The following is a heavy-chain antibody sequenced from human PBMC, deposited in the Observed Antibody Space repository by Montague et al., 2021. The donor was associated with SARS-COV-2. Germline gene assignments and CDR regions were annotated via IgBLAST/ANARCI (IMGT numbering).Heavy chain of an antibody. J-gene: IGHJ5*02. V-gene: IGHV4-59*08. Sequence: SETLSLTCTVSGGSISSYYWSWIRQPPGKGLEWIGYIYYSGSTNFNPSLKSRVTISVDTSKNQFSLKLSSVTAADTTVYYCARHHPVCGVRPWGQRTLVTVSS. CDR1: GGSISSYY. CDR2: IYYSGST. CDR3: ARHHPVCGVRP. D-gene: IGHD2-21*01.